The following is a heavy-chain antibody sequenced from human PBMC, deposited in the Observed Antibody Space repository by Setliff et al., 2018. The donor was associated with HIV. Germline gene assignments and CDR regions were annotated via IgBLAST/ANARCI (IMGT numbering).Heavy chain of an antibody. CDR1: GFTLSDYE. CDR2: ISSSGGSL. D-gene: IGHD6-19*01. J-gene: IGHJ4*01. CDR3: ARNQGDSSGWYAGDY. V-gene: IGHV3-48*03. Sequence: PGGSLRLSCAASGFTLSDYEMNWVRQAPGKGLEWVSYISSSGGSLYYGASVKGRFSISRDNAKNSLYLDLRNLRSEDTAVYYCARNQGDSSGWYAGDYWGHGTLVTVSS.